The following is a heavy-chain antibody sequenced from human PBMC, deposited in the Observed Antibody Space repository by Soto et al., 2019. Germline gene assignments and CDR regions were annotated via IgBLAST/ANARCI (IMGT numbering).Heavy chain of an antibody. J-gene: IGHJ4*02. CDR3: ARWSYLDY. CDR1: GFSFGSYA. CDR2: ISGSDGKT. V-gene: IGHV3-23*01. D-gene: IGHD3-3*01. Sequence: GGSLRLSCAASGFSFGSYALSWVRQAPGKGLEWVSTISGSDGKTFYADAVKGRFSISRDTSQNTLYLQMNSLRADDTATYYCARWSYLDYWGQGXRVTVYS.